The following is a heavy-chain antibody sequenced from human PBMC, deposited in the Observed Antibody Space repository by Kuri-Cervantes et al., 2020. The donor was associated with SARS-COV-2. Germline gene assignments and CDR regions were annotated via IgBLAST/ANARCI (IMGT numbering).Heavy chain of an antibody. Sequence: ASVKVSCKASGYTFTGYYMHWVRQAPGQGLEWMGWINPNSGGTNYAQKLQGRVTMTTDTSTSTAYLELRSLRYDDTAVYYCAREAGDRETYSDYWGQGTLVTVSS. CDR1: GYTFTGYY. CDR2: INPNSGGT. V-gene: IGHV1-2*02. CDR3: AREAGDRETYSDY. J-gene: IGHJ4*02. D-gene: IGHD3-16*01.